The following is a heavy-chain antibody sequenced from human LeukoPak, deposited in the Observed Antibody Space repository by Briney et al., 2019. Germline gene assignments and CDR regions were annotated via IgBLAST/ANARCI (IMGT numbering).Heavy chain of an antibody. D-gene: IGHD3-22*01. CDR1: GFTVSSNY. CDR2: IYSGGST. CDR3: ARSGSGYYYFDY. V-gene: IGHV3-66*01. Sequence: GGSLRLSCAASGFTVSSNYISWVRQAPGKGLEWVSVIYSGGSTYYADSVKGRFTISRDNSKNTLYLQMNSLRAEDTAVYYCARSGSGYYYFDYWGQGTLVTVPS. J-gene: IGHJ4*02.